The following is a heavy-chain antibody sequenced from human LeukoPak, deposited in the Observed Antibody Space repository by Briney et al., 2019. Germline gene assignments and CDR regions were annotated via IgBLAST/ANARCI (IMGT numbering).Heavy chain of an antibody. CDR2: IYYSGST. V-gene: IGHV4-59*08. CDR1: GGSISSYY. Sequence: SETLSLTCTVSGGSISSYYWSWIRQPPGKGLEWIGYIYYSGSTNYNPPLKSRVTISVDTSKNQFSLKLSSVTAADTAVYFCARGPYSYDSSGAFDIWGQGTMVTVSS. CDR3: ARGPYSYDSSGAFDI. J-gene: IGHJ3*02. D-gene: IGHD3-22*01.